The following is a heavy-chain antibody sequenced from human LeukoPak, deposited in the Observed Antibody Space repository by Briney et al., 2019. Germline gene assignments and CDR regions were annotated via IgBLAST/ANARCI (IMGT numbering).Heavy chain of an antibody. J-gene: IGHJ4*02. V-gene: IGHV3-23*01. CDR2: ISGSGGST. CDR1: GFTFSSYA. Sequence: SGGSLRLSCAASGFTFSSYAMSWVRQAPGKGLEWVSAISGSGGSTYYADSVKGRFTISRDNSKNTLYLQMNSLRAEDTAVYYCAKLYSSRNYFDYWGQGTLATVSS. CDR3: AKLYSSRNYFDY. D-gene: IGHD6-13*01.